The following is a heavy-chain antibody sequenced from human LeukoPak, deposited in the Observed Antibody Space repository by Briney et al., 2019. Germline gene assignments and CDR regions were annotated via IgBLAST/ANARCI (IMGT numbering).Heavy chain of an antibody. CDR2: IQYSGNT. CDR3: ARSGGWVTAYWYFDL. V-gene: IGHV4-59*01. D-gene: IGHD2-21*02. Sequence: SETLSLTCTVSGGPISSYYWSWIRQSPGKGLEWIGYIQYSGNTNYNPSLKSRVTILVDMSKNQFSLKLSSLTAADTAVYYCARSGGWVTAYWYFDLWGRGTLVTVSS. CDR1: GGPISSYY. J-gene: IGHJ2*01.